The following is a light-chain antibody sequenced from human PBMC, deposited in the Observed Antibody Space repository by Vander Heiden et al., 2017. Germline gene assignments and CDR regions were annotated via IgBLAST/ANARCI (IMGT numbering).Light chain of an antibody. CDR1: QSVLYSSNNKNF. V-gene: IGKV4-1*01. CDR3: QQDDSTPLT. J-gene: IGKJ5*01. CDR2: WAS. Sequence: DIVMTQSPVSLAVSLGERATINCKSSQSVLYSSNNKNFLAWYQQKPGQAPKLLIYWASTRESGVPDRFSGSGSGTDFTLTISSLQAEDVAVYYCQQDDSTPLTFGQGTLMEIK.